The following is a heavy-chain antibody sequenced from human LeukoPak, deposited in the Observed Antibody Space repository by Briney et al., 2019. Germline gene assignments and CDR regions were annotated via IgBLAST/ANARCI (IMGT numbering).Heavy chain of an antibody. V-gene: IGHV3-7*05. CDR3: AREKNLGT. J-gene: IGHJ4*02. CDR2: IKEDGSDK. Sequence: GGSLRLSCAASGFTFGSYWMSWVRQAPGKRLEWVATIKEDGSDKYYVDSVKGRFTISRDNVKNSVYLQMNSLRAEDTAVYYCAREKNLGTWGQGTLVSVSS. CDR1: GFTFGSYW. D-gene: IGHD1-14*01.